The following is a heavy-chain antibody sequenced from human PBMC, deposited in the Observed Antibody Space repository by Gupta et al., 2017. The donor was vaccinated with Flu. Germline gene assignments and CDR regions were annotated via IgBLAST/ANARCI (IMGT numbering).Heavy chain of an antibody. Sequence: GLEWRGGIIPIFGTANYAQQFQGRVTITADQSTSTAYMELSSLRSEDTAVYYCASHLLLISRRSKTEDAFDIWGQGTMVTVSS. V-gene: IGHV1-69*01. D-gene: IGHD3-16*01. CDR3: ASHLLLISRRSKTEDAFDI. J-gene: IGHJ3*02. CDR2: IIPIFGTA.